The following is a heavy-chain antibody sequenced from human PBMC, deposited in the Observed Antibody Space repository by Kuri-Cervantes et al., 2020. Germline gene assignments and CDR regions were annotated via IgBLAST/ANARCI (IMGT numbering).Heavy chain of an antibody. J-gene: IGHJ4*02. V-gene: IGHV3-11*01. CDR1: GGSISSSSYY. CDR3: AIDSGGYAEHY. D-gene: IGHD5-12*01. CDR2: ISSSGSTI. Sequence: LSLTCTVSGGSISSSSYYWGWIRQPPGKGLEWVSYISSSGSTIYYADSVKGRFTISRDNSKNTLYLQMNSLTAEDTAVYYCAIDSGGYAEHYWGQGTLVTVSS.